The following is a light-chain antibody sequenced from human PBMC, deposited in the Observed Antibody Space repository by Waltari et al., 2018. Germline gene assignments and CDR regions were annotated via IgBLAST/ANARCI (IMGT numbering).Light chain of an antibody. CDR1: SSDGGNYNL. CDR3: CSYAGSYVV. V-gene: IGLV2-23*01. Sequence: QSAPPQPASVSGSPGQSITISCTATSSDGGNYNLVSWYQQHPGKAPKLMIYEGSKRPSGVSNRFSGSKSGNTASLTISGLQAEDEADYYCCSYAGSYVVFGGGTKLTVL. CDR2: EGS. J-gene: IGLJ2*01.